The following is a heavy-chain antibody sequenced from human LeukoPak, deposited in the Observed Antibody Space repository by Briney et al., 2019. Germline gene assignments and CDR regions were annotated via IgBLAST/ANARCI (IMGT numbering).Heavy chain of an antibody. D-gene: IGHD1-7*01. J-gene: IGHJ6*02. CDR3: ARVELNYGMDV. CDR1: VYTFTNYF. CDR2: INPSGGST. Sequence: ASVTVSFKSSVYTFTNYFMHWVRQAPGQGLEWMGIINPSGGSTSYAQKFQGRVTMTSATSTSTVYMELSSLRSEDTAVYYCARVELNYGMDVWGQGTTVTVSS. V-gene: IGHV1-46*01.